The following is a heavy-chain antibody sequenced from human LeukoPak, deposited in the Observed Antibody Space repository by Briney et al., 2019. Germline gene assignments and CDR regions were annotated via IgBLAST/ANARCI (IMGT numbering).Heavy chain of an antibody. V-gene: IGHV3-30*04. CDR3: ASPLSGYYYYGMDV. D-gene: IGHD3-16*02. Sequence: GSLRLSCAASGFTFSSYAMHWVRQAPGEGLEWVALISYDGSNKFYADSVKGRFTISRDNSKNTLYLQMDSLRAEDTAVHYCASPLSGYYYYGMDVWGQGTTVTVSS. CDR1: GFTFSSYA. J-gene: IGHJ6*02. CDR2: ISYDGSNK.